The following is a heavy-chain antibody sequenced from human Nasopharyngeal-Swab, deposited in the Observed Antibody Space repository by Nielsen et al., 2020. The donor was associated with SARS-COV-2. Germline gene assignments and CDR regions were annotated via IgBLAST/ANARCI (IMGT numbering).Heavy chain of an antibody. V-gene: IGHV3-13*01. CDR2: IGTAGDT. D-gene: IGHD1-1*01. Sequence: GESLKISCAASGFTFSSYDMHWVRQATGKGLEWVSAIGTAGDTYYPGSVKGRFTISRENAKNSLYLQMNRLRAGDTAVYYCARASSSNDGAFDIWGQGTMVTVSS. J-gene: IGHJ3*02. CDR1: GFTFSSYD. CDR3: ARASSSNDGAFDI.